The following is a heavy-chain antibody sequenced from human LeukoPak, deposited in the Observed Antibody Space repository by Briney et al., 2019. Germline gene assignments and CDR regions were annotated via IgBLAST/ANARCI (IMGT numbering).Heavy chain of an antibody. J-gene: IGHJ4*02. CDR3: ARGPSNRHFDY. D-gene: IGHD2/OR15-2a*01. CDR2: ISSGSNSI. V-gene: IGHV3-48*02. Sequence: GGSLRLSCAASGFTFRSYSMDWVRQAPGKGLEWVSHISSGSNSINYADSVKGRFTISRDNAKNSLLLQMNSLRDGDTAVYYCARGPSNRHFDYWGQGTLVTVSS. CDR1: GFTFRSYS.